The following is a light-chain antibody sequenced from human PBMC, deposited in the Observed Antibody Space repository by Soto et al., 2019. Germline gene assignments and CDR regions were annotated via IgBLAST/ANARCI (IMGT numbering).Light chain of an antibody. J-gene: IGKJ5*01. CDR2: DAS. Sequence: EIVWTQSQATLSLSPGERATLSCRASQSVSSYLAWYQHKPGQAPRLLIYDASTRATDIPARFSGSGSGTDFTLTISSLESEDSAIYYCQQRSNWPSISFGQGTRLEIK. V-gene: IGKV3-11*01. CDR1: QSVSSY. CDR3: QQRSNWPSIS.